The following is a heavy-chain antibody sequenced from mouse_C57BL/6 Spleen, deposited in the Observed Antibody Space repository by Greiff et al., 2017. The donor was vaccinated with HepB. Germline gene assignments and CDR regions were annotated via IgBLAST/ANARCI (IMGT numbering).Heavy chain of an antibody. J-gene: IGHJ2*01. CDR2: IYPGDGDT. CDR1: GYAFSSYW. CDR3: ARSYYYGSIIFDY. V-gene: IGHV1-80*01. Sequence: VQGVESGAELVKPGASVKISCKASGYAFSSYWMNWVKQRPGKGLEWIGQIYPGDGDTNYNGKFKGKATLTADKSSSTAYMQLSSLTSEDSAVYFCARSYYYGSIIFDYWGQGTTLTVSS. D-gene: IGHD1-1*01.